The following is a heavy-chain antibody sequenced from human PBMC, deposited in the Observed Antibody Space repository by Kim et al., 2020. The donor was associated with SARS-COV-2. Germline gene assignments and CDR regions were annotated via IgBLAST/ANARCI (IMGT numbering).Heavy chain of an antibody. CDR3: ARDNSSSWYNWFDP. D-gene: IGHD6-13*01. Sequence: APGFTGRFVFSLDTSVSTAYLQISSLKAEDTAVYYCARDNSSSWYNWFDPWGQGTLVTVSS. J-gene: IGHJ5*02. V-gene: IGHV7-4-1*02.